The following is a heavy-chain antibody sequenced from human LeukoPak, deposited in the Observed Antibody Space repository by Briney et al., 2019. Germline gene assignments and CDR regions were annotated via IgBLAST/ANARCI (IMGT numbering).Heavy chain of an antibody. J-gene: IGHJ4*02. CDR1: GGSISCGANY. D-gene: IGHD3-16*01. CDR2: IYYTGIT. Sequence: SETLSLTCTVSGGSISCGANYYNWIRQHPGKGLEWIGYIYYTGITSYNPSLKSRVTMSVDTSMNQLSLKLTSLTAADTAVYYCAASSGVTLGRFWGQGTLVTVSS. V-gene: IGHV4-31*03. CDR3: AASSGVTLGRF.